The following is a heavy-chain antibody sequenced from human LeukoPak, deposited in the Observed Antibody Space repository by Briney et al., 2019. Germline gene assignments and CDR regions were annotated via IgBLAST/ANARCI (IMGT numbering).Heavy chain of an antibody. V-gene: IGHV3-48*01. CDR1: GFTFSSYS. D-gene: IGHD2-2*01. Sequence: GGSLRLSCAASGFTFSSYSMNWVRQAPGKGLEWVSSISSSSSTIYYADPVKGRFTISRDNAKNSLYLQMNSLRAEDTAVYYCARGRGSSTSCYSYWGQGTLVTVSS. CDR3: ARGRGSSTSCYSY. J-gene: IGHJ4*02. CDR2: ISSSSSTI.